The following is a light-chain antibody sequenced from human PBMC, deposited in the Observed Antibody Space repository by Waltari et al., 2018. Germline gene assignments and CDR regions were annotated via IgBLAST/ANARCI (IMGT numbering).Light chain of an antibody. J-gene: IGKJ4*01. V-gene: IGKV1-12*01. CDR2: AAS. CDR3: QQANSLPFT. Sequence: DIQMTQSPSSVSASVGDRVTITCRACEAISTWLNWYQQKPGKAPKLLIYAASTLQTGVPSRFSGSGSGTDFTLTISNLQPEDSATYYCQQANSLPFTFGGGSKVDIK. CDR1: EAISTW.